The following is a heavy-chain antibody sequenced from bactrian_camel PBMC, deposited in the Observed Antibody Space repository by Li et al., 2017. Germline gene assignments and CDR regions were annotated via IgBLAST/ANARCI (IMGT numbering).Heavy chain of an antibody. V-gene: IGHV3S40*01. D-gene: IGHD1*01. J-gene: IGHJ4*01. CDR2: IYTGAGIT. Sequence: VQLVESGGDSVQPGGSLRLSCAVSGYTLPKYYMAWFRQAPGKEREGVAAIYTGAGITYYSDSVKGRFTISQDTGKNTVYLQMNSLTPDDSAMYYCAADYRRGWSCSVGRSEYNNWGQGTQVTVS. CDR1: GYTLPKYY. CDR3: AADYRRGWSCSVGRSEYNN.